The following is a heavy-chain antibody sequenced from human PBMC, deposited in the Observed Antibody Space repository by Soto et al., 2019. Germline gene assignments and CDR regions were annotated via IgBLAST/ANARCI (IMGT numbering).Heavy chain of an antibody. J-gene: IGHJ4*02. CDR1: GFPFSSFG. CDR2: IANDGSFK. V-gene: IGHV3-30*18. CDR3: AKASAREFDY. D-gene: IGHD1-26*01. Sequence: GGSLRLSCAASGFPFSSFGMRWVRQAPGKGLEWVTVIANDGSFKSYADSVKGRFTISRDNSKNTLYLEMNSLRPEDTAVYYCAKASAREFDYWGQGTLVTVSS.